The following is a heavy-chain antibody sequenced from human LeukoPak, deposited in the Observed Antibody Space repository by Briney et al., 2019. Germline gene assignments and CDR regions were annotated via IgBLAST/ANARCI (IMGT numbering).Heavy chain of an antibody. J-gene: IGHJ6*02. V-gene: IGHV3-21*01. CDR2: ISSSSSYI. Sequence: GGSLRLSCAASGFTFSSYSMNWVRQAPGKGLEWVSSISSSSSYIYYADSVKGRFTISRDNAKNSLYLQMNSLRAEDTAVYYCARDPYSSSWYASISYYYYCTNVWGQRTTVTLSS. CDR1: GFTFSSYS. D-gene: IGHD6-13*01. CDR3: ARDPYSSSWYASISYYYYCTNV.